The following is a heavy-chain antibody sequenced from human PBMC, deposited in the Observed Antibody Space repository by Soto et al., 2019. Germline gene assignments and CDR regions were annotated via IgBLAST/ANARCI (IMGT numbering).Heavy chain of an antibody. Sequence: EVQLLESGGGLVQPGGSLRLSCAASGFTFSGYVMNWVRQSPGKGLEWVSAINNGGSSTYYADSVKGRFTISRDNSKNTLYLQMDSLRAEDTDVYYFAKDVWDCWGQGTLVTVSS. V-gene: IGHV3-23*01. CDR2: INNGGSST. D-gene: IGHD2-21*01. CDR3: AKDVWDC. CDR1: GFTFSGYV. J-gene: IGHJ4*02.